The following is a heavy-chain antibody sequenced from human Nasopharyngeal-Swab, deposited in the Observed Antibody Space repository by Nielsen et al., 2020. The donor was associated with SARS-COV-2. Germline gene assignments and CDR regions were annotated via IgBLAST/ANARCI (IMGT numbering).Heavy chain of an antibody. D-gene: IGHD2-2*01. Sequence: GESLKISCAASGFTFSDYSMNWVRQTPGKGLAWVSSITSSSRYIYYADSVKGRFTISRDNAKNSLYLQMNSLRAEDTAVYYCARDYCSSTSCYDYWGQGTLVTVSS. V-gene: IGHV3-21*01. CDR3: ARDYCSSTSCYDY. J-gene: IGHJ4*02. CDR1: GFTFSDYS. CDR2: ITSSSRYI.